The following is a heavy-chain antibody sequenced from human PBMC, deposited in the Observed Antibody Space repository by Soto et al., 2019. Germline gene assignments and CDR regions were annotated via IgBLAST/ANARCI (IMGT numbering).Heavy chain of an antibody. CDR2: INHSGST. Sequence: QVQLQQWGAGLLKPSETLSLTCAVYGGSFSGYYWSWIRQPPGKGLEWIGEINHSGSTNYNPSLKSRVTISLDTSKNQFSLNLSSVTAADTAVYYCARGRAAAQMDYWGQGTLVTVSS. V-gene: IGHV4-34*01. CDR1: GGSFSGYY. CDR3: ARGRAAAQMDY. J-gene: IGHJ4*02. D-gene: IGHD6-25*01.